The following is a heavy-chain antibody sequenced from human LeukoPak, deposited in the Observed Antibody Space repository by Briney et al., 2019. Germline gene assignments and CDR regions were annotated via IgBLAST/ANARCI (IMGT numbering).Heavy chain of an antibody. CDR1: GFTFSSYA. V-gene: IGHV3-23*01. Sequence: GGSLRLSCAASGFTFSSYAMSWVRQAPGKGLEWVSAISGSGGSTYYADSVKGRFTISRDNSKNTLYLQMNSLRAEDTAVYYCAKGRGYCSSTSCLTYFDYWGQGTLVTVSS. D-gene: IGHD2-2*01. CDR3: AKGRGYCSSTSCLTYFDY. CDR2: ISGSGGST. J-gene: IGHJ4*02.